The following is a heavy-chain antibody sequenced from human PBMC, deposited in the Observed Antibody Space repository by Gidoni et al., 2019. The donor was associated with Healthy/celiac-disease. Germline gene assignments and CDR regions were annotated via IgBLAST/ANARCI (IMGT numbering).Heavy chain of an antibody. CDR3: TRLDDGNSVDSC. Sequence: EVQLVESGGGLVPPGGSLKLSCAAPGFTLSGSAMHWVRQASGKGLGWVGRIRSKANSYATAYAASVKGRFTISRDDSKNTAYLQMNSLKTEDTAVYYCTRLDDGNSVDSCWGQGTLVTVSS. J-gene: IGHJ4*02. CDR1: GFTLSGSA. CDR2: IRSKANSYAT. V-gene: IGHV3-73*02. D-gene: IGHD3-3*01.